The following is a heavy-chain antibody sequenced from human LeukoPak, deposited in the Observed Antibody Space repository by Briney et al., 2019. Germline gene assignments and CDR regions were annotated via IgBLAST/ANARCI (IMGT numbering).Heavy chain of an antibody. V-gene: IGHV4-59*01. CDR2: IYYSGST. D-gene: IGHD6-13*01. CDR3: AMAYSSSWYYFDY. J-gene: IGHJ4*02. CDR1: GGSISGYY. Sequence: SETLSLTCTVSGGSISGYYWSWIRQPPGKGLEWIGYIYYSGSTNYNPSLKSRVTIAVDTSKNQFSLRLNSVTAADTAVYYCAMAYSSSWYYFDYWGQGTLVTVSS.